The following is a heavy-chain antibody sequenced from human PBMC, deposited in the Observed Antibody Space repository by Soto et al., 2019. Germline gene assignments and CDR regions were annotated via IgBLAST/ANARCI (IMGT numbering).Heavy chain of an antibody. CDR1: GYTFTSYG. CDR2: INAGNGNT. Sequence: GASVKVSCKASGYTFTSYGINWLRQAPGQGLEWMGWINAGNGNTRSSRKFQGRVIITRDTSATTAYLEVDSLRSEDTAIYYCARVAPSGGSVPRFDPRGQGTLVTVSS. V-gene: IGHV1-3*01. CDR3: ARVAPSGGSVPRFDP. J-gene: IGHJ5*02. D-gene: IGHD3-10*01.